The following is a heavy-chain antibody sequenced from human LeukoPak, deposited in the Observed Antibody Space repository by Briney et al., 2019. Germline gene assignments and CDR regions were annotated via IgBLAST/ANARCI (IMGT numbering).Heavy chain of an antibody. CDR3: AKDGDTMSGTYYYDMDV. V-gene: IGHV3-43*01. Sequence: PGGSLRLSCAASGFTFDDYTMHWVRQAPGKGLEWVSLISWDGGSTYYADSVKGRFTISRDNSKNTLYLQMNSLRGEDTAVYYCAKDGDTMSGTYYYDMDVWGKGTTVTIS. D-gene: IGHD1-26*01. CDR2: ISWDGGST. J-gene: IGHJ6*03. CDR1: GFTFDDYT.